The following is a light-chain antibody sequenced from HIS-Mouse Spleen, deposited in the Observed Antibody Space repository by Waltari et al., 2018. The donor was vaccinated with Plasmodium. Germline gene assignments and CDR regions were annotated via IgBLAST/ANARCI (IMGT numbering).Light chain of an antibody. CDR1: QSFSSK. Sequence: EIVMTQSPATLSVSPGERATLPCRASQSFSSKLAWYQQKPGQAPRPLIYGASTRATGIPARLRGSGSGTEFTLTISSLQSEDFAVYYCQQYNNWSFTFGPGTKVDIK. CDR2: GAS. V-gene: IGKV3-15*01. J-gene: IGKJ3*01. CDR3: QQYNNWSFT.